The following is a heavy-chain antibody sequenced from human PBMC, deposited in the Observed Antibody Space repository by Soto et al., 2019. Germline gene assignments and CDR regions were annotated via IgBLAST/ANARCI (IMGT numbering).Heavy chain of an antibody. D-gene: IGHD6-13*01. V-gene: IGHV3-48*02. J-gene: IGHJ4*02. CDR3: ARVSFRQLGHFDY. CDR2: ISSSSRTI. CDR1: GFTFSSYS. Sequence: EVQLVESGGGLVQPGGSLRLSCAASGFTFSSYSMNWVRQAPGKGLEGVSYISSSSRTIYYADSVKGRFTISRDSAKNSLYLLMNSLRDEDTAVYYCARVSFRQLGHFDYWGQGTLVTVSS.